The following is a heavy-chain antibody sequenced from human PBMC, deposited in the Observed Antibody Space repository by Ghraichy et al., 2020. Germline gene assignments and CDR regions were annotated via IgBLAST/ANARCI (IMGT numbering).Heavy chain of an antibody. CDR1: GGSFSGSY. CDR2: INHGGST. CDR3: ATHPPTTVASFDC. Sequence: SQTLSLTCAVYGGSFSGSYWSWIRQLPGKGLEWIREINHGGSTNYNPSLKSRVTISIDTSKNQFSLKLSSVTAADTAVYYCATHPPTTVASFDCWGQGTLVTVST. D-gene: IGHD4-23*01. V-gene: IGHV4-34*01. J-gene: IGHJ4*02.